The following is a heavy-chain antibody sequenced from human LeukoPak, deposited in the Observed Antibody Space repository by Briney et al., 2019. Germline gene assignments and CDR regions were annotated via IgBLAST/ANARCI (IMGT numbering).Heavy chain of an antibody. CDR1: GFTFSGSA. CDR3: TRDHREVRGERGYYYYYMDV. Sequence: GGSLRLSCAASGFTFSGSATHWVRQASGKGLEWVGRIRSKANSYATAYAASVKGRFTISRDDSKNTAYLQMNSLKTEDTAVYYCTRDHREVRGERGYYYYYMDVWGKGTTVTVSS. J-gene: IGHJ6*03. V-gene: IGHV3-73*01. D-gene: IGHD3-10*01. CDR2: IRSKANSYAT.